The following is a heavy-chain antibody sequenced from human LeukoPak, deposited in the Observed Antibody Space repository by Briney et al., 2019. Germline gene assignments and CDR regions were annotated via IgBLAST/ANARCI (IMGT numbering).Heavy chain of an antibody. V-gene: IGHV1-69*13. Sequence: GASVKVSCKASGGTFSSYAISWVRQAPGQGLEWMGGIIPIFGTANYAQKFQGRVTITADESMSTAYMELSSLRSEDTAVYYCARLWDTTTVVTPSSDYWGQGTLVTVSS. CDR2: IIPIFGTA. CDR3: ARLWDTTTVVTPSSDY. CDR1: GGTFSSYA. J-gene: IGHJ4*02. D-gene: IGHD4-23*01.